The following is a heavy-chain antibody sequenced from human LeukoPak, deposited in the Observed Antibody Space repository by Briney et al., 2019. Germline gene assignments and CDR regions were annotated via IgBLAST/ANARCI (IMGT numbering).Heavy chain of an antibody. V-gene: IGHV3-7*01. D-gene: IGHD2-15*01. J-gene: IGHJ5*02. Sequence: GGSLRLSCVVSGFMFSNYSMSWVRQVPGKGLEWVAFINQDGSEEYYVDSVKGRFTIFRNNAKDSLYLQMHTLRVEDTAAYYCAREILRSGGDPWGQGTLVTVSS. CDR1: GFMFSNYS. CDR3: AREILRSGGDP. CDR2: INQDGSEE.